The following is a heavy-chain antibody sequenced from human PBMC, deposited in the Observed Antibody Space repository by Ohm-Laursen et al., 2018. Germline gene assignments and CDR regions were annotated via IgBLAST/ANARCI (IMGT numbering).Heavy chain of an antibody. Sequence: SETLSLTYIVSGASISTHYWSWIRQPAGKGLEWIGRIYASGITNYNPSLKSRLTMSVDTSKNSFSLKLDSLTAADTAVYYCARAPGYGYDFDSWGHGTLVSVSS. CDR3: ARAPGYGYDFDS. D-gene: IGHD5-18*01. CDR1: GASISTHY. CDR2: IYASGIT. J-gene: IGHJ4*01. V-gene: IGHV4-4*07.